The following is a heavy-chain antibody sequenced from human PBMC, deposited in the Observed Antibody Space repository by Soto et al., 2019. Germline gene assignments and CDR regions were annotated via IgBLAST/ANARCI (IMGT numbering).Heavy chain of an antibody. CDR1: GFTFSSYA. Sequence: GGSLRLSCAASGFTFSSYAKHWVRQAPGKGLEWVAVISYDGSNKYYADSVKGRFTISRDNSKNTLYLQMNSLRAEDTAVYYCARDLGDFWSGYYNTYYYGMDVWGQGTTVTVSS. CDR2: ISYDGSNK. D-gene: IGHD3-3*01. CDR3: ARDLGDFWSGYYNTYYYGMDV. J-gene: IGHJ6*02. V-gene: IGHV3-30-3*01.